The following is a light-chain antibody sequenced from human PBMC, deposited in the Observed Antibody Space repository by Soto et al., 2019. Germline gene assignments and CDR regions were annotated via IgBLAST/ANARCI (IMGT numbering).Light chain of an antibody. CDR3: QQYNNYGYT. V-gene: IGKV1-5*01. Sequence: DIQMPQSPSTLSASVGDSVTITCRASRTISTWLAWYQQKPGKAPRLLLYAASSLESGVPSRFSGRGSGTEFTLTISSLQPDYFATYYCQQYNNYGYTFGQGTKLEIK. J-gene: IGKJ2*01. CDR1: RTISTW. CDR2: AAS.